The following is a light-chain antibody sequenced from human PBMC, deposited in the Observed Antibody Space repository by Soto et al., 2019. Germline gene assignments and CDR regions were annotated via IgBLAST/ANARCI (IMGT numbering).Light chain of an antibody. CDR1: QDISNY. CDR3: QQYDTLSFT. J-gene: IGKJ3*01. Sequence: DIQMTQSPSSLSASVGDRVTITCQASQDISNYLNWYQQKLGKAPKLLIYDASNLEPGVPSRFSGSGSGTEFIFNISSLQPEDIATYYCQQYDTLSFTFGPGTKVDIK. CDR2: DAS. V-gene: IGKV1-33*01.